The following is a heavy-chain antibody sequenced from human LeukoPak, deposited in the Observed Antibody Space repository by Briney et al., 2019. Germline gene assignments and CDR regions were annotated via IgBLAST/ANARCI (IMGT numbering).Heavy chain of an antibody. J-gene: IGHJ5*02. CDR1: GGSISSYY. CDR2: IYYSGST. D-gene: IGHD1-26*01. CDR3: ARTSSWFDP. V-gene: IGHV4-59*01. Sequence: SETLSLTCTVSGGSISSYYWSWIRQPPGKGLEWIGYIYYSGSTNYNPSLKSRVTISVDTSRNQFSLKLSSVTAADTAVYYCARTSSWFDPWGQGTLVTVSS.